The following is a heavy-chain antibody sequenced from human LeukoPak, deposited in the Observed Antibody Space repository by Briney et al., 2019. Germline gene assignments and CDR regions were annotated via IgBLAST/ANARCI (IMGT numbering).Heavy chain of an antibody. J-gene: IGHJ4*02. CDR1: GFTFSSYW. D-gene: IGHD4-17*01. Sequence: GGSLRLSCAASGFTFSSYWMSWVRQAPGKRLEWVANIKQDGSEKYYVDSVKGRFTISRDNAKNSLYLQMNSLRAEDTAVYYCARAPLLSRPMTTVTTGDYWGQGTLVTVSS. CDR2: IKQDGSEK. CDR3: ARAPLLSRPMTTVTTGDY. V-gene: IGHV3-7*01.